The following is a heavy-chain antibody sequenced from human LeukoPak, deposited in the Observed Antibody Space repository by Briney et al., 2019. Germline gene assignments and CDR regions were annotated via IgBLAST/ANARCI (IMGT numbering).Heavy chain of an antibody. J-gene: IGHJ4*02. Sequence: SESLSLTCTVSGGSISSYYWSWIRQPPGKGLEWIGYIYYSGSTNYNPSLKSRVTISGDKSKNQFSLQLNCVTAEDTAVYYCTIEIPYLYHFDYWGQGTLVTVSS. V-gene: IGHV4-59*01. D-gene: IGHD2-2*01. CDR2: IYYSGST. CDR1: GGSISSYY. CDR3: TIEIPYLYHFDY.